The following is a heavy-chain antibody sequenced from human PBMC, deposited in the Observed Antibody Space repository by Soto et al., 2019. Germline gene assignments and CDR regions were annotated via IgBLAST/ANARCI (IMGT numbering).Heavy chain of an antibody. CDR2: IYYSGST. Sequence: SETLSLTCTVSGGSISSGDYYWSWIRQPPGKGLEWIGYIYYSGSTYYNPSLKSRVTISVDTSKNQFSLKLSSVTAADTAVYYCARGNRDGYNSGGYYFDYWGQGTLVTSPQ. V-gene: IGHV4-30-4*01. D-gene: IGHD3-10*01. J-gene: IGHJ4*02. CDR1: GGSISSGDYY. CDR3: ARGNRDGYNSGGYYFDY.